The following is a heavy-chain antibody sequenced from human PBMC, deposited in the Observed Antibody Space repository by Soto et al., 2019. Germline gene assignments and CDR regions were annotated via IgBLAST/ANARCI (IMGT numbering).Heavy chain of an antibody. CDR1: GGSINNYY. D-gene: IGHD4-4*01. CDR2: VYYSGST. Sequence: QGQLQVSGPGLVKPSETLSLAGTVSGGSINNYYWSWFRQRPGKGLEWIGYVYYSGSTKYNPSLKSRVAISVDTSKNQFSLKVNSVTAADTAVYYCARATSSGNHDQWGQGTLVTVSS. J-gene: IGHJ5*02. CDR3: ARATSSGNHDQ. V-gene: IGHV4-59*01.